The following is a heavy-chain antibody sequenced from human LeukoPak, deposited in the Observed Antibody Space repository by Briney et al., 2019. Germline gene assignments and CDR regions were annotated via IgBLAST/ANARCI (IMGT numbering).Heavy chain of an antibody. CDR1: GGTFSSYA. J-gene: IGHJ4*02. D-gene: IGHD3-10*01. V-gene: IGHV1-69*05. CDR2: IIPIFGTA. CDR3: ASQYYYGSGSLYYFDY. Sequence: SVKVSCKASGGTFSSYAISWVRQAPGQGLEWMGGIIPIFGTANYAQKFQGRVTITTDESTSTAYMELSSLRSEDTAVYYCASQYYYGSGSLYYFDYWGQGTLVTVSS.